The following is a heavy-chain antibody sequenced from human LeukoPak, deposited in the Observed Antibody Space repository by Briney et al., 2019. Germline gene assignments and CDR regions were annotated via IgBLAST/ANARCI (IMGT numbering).Heavy chain of an antibody. CDR1: GFTFSSYA. J-gene: IGHJ4*02. V-gene: IGHV3-30-3*01. CDR2: ISYDGSNK. D-gene: IGHD5-18*01. Sequence: PGGSLRLSCAASGFTFSSYAMHWVRQAPGKGLEWVAVISYDGSNKYHADSVKGRFTISRDNSKNTLYLQMNSLRAEDTAVYYCARVWDTAMAPGYWGQGTLSPSPQ. CDR3: ARVWDTAMAPGY.